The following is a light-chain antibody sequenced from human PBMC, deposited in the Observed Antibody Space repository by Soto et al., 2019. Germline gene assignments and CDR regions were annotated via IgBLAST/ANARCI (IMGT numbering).Light chain of an antibody. CDR2: DII. CDR1: SSDVGAYIF. J-gene: IGLJ1*01. V-gene: IGLV2-14*03. Sequence: QSVLTQPASVSGSPGQSITISCTGTSSDVGAYIFVSWYQQHPGKAPKLMIYDIINRPSGVSNRFSGSKSGNTASLTISGLRAEDEADYYCVSFTTSRSYVFGTGTKVTVL. CDR3: VSFTTSRSYV.